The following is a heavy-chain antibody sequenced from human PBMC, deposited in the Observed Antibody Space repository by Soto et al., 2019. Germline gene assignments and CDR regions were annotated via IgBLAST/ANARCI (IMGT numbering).Heavy chain of an antibody. CDR1: GYTFTSYG. D-gene: IGHD1-26*01. Sequence: VASVKVSCKASGYTFTSYGISWVRQAPGQGLEWMGWISAYNGNTNYAQKLQGRVTMTTDTSTSTAYMELRSLRSDDTAVYYCARPNSSWSYSYYYGMDVWGQGTTVTVSS. J-gene: IGHJ6*02. V-gene: IGHV1-18*01. CDR3: ARPNSSWSYSYYYGMDV. CDR2: ISAYNGNT.